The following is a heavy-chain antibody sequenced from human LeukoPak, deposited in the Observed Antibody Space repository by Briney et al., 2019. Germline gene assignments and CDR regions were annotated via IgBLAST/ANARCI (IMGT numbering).Heavy chain of an antibody. CDR1: GFTFSSYA. CDR3: AREVSAQAIHGFDP. J-gene: IGHJ5*02. Sequence: GGSLRLSCAASGFTFSSYAMSWVRQAPGKGLEWLAFIQYDGSSKYYADSVEGRFTVSRDNSKNTLWLQMNILRVEDTAVYYCAREVSAQAIHGFDPWGQGTLVTVSS. D-gene: IGHD2-21*01. CDR2: IQYDGSSK. V-gene: IGHV3-30*02.